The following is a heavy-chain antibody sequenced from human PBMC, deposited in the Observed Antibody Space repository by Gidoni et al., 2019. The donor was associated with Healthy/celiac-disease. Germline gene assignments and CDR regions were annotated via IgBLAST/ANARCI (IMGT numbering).Heavy chain of an antibody. D-gene: IGHD4-4*01. CDR1: GYTFTSYA. Sequence: QVQLVQSGAEVKKPGASVKVSCKASGYTFTSYAMHWVRQDPGQSLEWMGWINAGNGNTKYSQKFQGRVTITRDTSASTAYMELSSLRSEDTAVYYCARGKGFISRGNSGFDYWGQGTLVTVSS. CDR2: INAGNGNT. V-gene: IGHV1-3*01. J-gene: IGHJ4*02. CDR3: ARGKGFISRGNSGFDY.